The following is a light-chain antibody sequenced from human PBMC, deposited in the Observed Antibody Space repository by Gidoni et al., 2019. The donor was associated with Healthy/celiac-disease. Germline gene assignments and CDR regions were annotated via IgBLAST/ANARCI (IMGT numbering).Light chain of an antibody. Sequence: QSVLTHPPSASGTPWQRVTISCSGSSSNIGSNYVYWYQQLPGTAPKLLIYRNNQRPSGVPDRFSGSKSGTSASLAISGLRSEDEADYYCAAWDDSLSGWVFGGGTKLTVL. CDR2: RNN. CDR1: SSNIGSNY. V-gene: IGLV1-47*01. J-gene: IGLJ3*02. CDR3: AAWDDSLSGWV.